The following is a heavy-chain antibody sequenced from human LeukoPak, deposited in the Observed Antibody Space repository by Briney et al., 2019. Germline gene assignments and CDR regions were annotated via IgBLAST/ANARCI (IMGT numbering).Heavy chain of an antibody. Sequence: GGSLRLSCAASGFTFGSYDMSWVRQAPGRGLEWVSGISASGDSTYYTDSVKGRFTISRDSSKNTLYLQVNSLRAEDTAVYYCAKGFSRYGDFDYWGQGALVTVSS. D-gene: IGHD4-17*01. CDR1: GFTFGSYD. CDR3: AKGFSRYGDFDY. J-gene: IGHJ4*02. CDR2: ISASGDST. V-gene: IGHV3-23*01.